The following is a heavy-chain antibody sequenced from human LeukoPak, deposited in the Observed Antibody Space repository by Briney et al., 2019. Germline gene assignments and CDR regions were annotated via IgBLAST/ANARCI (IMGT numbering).Heavy chain of an antibody. V-gene: IGHV3-33*01. CDR2: IWYDGTNK. D-gene: IGHD5-24*01. J-gene: IGHJ4*02. CDR3: ARRDGYDFDY. CDR1: GFTFSSYG. Sequence: PGRSLRLSCAASGFTFSSYGMHWVRQAPGKGLEWVAVIWYDGTNKYYADSVKGRFTISRDNSKNTLYPQMNSLSAEDTAAYYCARRDGYDFDYWGQGTLVTVSS.